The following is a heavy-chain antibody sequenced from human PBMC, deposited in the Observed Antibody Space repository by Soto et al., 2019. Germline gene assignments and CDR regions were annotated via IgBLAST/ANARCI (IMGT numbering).Heavy chain of an antibody. CDR1: GFTFRDYS. J-gene: IGHJ5*01. CDR2: ITSKSTYI. Sequence: GGSLRLSCAASGFTFRDYSLNWVRQAPGKGLEWVSSITSKSTYIYYADSVKGRFTISRDNAKSSLYLQMDSLRADDTAVYFCARSGVAALDSWGQGTLVPVSS. CDR3: ARSGVAALDS. V-gene: IGHV3-21*06. D-gene: IGHD2-8*01.